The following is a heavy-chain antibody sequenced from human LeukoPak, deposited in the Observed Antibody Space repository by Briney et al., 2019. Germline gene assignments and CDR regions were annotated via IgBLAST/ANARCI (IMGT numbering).Heavy chain of an antibody. Sequence: GGSPRLSCAASGFTFSSYSMNWVRQAPGKGLEWVSYISSSSSTIYYADSVKGRFTISRDNSKNTLYLQMNSLRAEDTAVYYCAKEEDYTESYWGQGTLVTVSS. CDR3: AKEEDYTESY. D-gene: IGHD4-11*01. CDR2: ISSSSSTI. CDR1: GFTFSSYS. J-gene: IGHJ4*02. V-gene: IGHV3-48*01.